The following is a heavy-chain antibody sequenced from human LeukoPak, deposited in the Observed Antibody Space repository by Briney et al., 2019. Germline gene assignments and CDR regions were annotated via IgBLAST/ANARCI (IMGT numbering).Heavy chain of an antibody. Sequence: PGGSLRLSCAASGFTVSSNYMSWVRQAPGKGPEWVSVIYSGGSTYYADSVKGRFTISRDNSKNTLYLQMNSLRAEDTAVYYCARDRGSWYSGFDYWGQGTLVTVSS. CDR1: GFTVSSNY. D-gene: IGHD6-13*01. V-gene: IGHV3-53*01. CDR3: ARDRGSWYSGFDY. CDR2: IYSGGST. J-gene: IGHJ4*02.